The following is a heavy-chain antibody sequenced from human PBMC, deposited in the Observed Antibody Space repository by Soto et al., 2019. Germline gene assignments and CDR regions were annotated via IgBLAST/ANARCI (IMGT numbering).Heavy chain of an antibody. D-gene: IGHD4-17*01. V-gene: IGHV1-69*08. Sequence: QVQLVQSGAEVKKPGSSVKVSCKASGGTFSSYTISWVRQAPGQGLEWMGRIIPILGIANYAQKFRGRVTITADKSTSTAYMELSSLRSEDTAVYYCARDGDYDAFDIWGQGTMVTVSS. CDR3: ARDGDYDAFDI. J-gene: IGHJ3*02. CDR2: IIPILGIA. CDR1: GGTFSSYT.